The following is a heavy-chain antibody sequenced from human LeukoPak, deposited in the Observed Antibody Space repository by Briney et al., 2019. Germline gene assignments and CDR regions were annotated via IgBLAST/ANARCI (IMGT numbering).Heavy chain of an antibody. D-gene: IGHD5-24*01. V-gene: IGHV1-46*01. CDR3: ARATEFATGMDV. Sequence: ASVKVSCKASGYTFPSYFMHWVRQAPGQGLEWMGIINPTGGSTTYAQKFQGRVTMTRDTSTSTVYMELSSLRSDDTAVYYCARATEFATGMDVWGQGTTVTVSS. CDR2: INPTGGST. CDR1: GYTFPSYF. J-gene: IGHJ6*02.